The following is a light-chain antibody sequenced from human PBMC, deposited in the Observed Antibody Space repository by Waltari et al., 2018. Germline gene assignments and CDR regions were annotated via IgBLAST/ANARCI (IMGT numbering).Light chain of an antibody. V-gene: IGLV1-40*01. Sequence: QSVLTQPPSVSGAPGQRVTVSCTGSTSNTGAGYDVQWYQQFPGGAPKLVIYANNNRPSGVPDRFSATKSGSSASLAIAGLQADDEADYYCQSYDKTLSAWVFGGGTRLTVL. CDR1: TSNTGAGYD. CDR2: ANN. CDR3: QSYDKTLSAWV. J-gene: IGLJ3*02.